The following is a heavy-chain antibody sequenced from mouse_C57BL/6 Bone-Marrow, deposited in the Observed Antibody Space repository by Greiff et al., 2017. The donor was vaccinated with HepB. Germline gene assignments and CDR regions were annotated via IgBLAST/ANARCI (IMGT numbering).Heavy chain of an antibody. J-gene: IGHJ4*01. CDR3: ATLEGNYAMDY. CDR2: INPNNGGT. Sequence: VQLQQSGPELVKPGASVKISCKASGYTFTDYYMNWVKQSHGKSLEWIGDINPNNGGTSYNQKFKGKATLTVDKSSSTAYMELRSLTSEDSAVYYCATLEGNYAMDYWGQGTSVTVSS. V-gene: IGHV1-26*01. CDR1: GYTFTDYY.